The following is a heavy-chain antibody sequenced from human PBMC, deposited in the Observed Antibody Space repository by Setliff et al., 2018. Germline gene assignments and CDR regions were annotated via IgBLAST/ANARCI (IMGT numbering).Heavy chain of an antibody. CDR2: IYPGDSDT. D-gene: IGHD6-13*01. J-gene: IGHJ4*02. V-gene: IGHV5-51*01. Sequence: GESLKISCKGSGYSFTSYWIGWVRQMPGKGLEWMGIIYPGDSDTRYSPSFQGQVTISADKSISTAYLQWSSLKASDTAMYYCARHRGRAAAGTCFDIWGQGTLVTVSS. CDR3: ARHRGRAAAGTCFDI. CDR1: GYSFTSYW.